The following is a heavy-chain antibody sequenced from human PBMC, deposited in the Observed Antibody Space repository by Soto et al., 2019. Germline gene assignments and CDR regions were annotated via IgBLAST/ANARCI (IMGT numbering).Heavy chain of an antibody. CDR3: AKDAAMATFRPYYFDY. CDR2: ISGSGDRT. Sequence: GGSLRLSCAASGFTFSSYAMCWVRQAPGKGLEWLSVISGSGDRTYYAGSVKGRFTISRDNSKNTLFLQMDSLGAEDTAVYFCAKDAAMATFRPYYFDYWGQGTPVTVSS. J-gene: IGHJ4*02. D-gene: IGHD5-12*01. CDR1: GFTFSSYA. V-gene: IGHV3-23*01.